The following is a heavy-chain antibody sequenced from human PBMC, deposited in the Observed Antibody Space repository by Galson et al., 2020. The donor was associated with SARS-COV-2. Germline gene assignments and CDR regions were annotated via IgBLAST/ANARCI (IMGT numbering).Heavy chain of an antibody. CDR1: GFSLSTSGVG. D-gene: IGHD3-22*01. J-gene: IGHJ3*02. V-gene: IGHV2-5*01. Sequence: SGPTLVKPTQTLTLTCTFSGFSLSTSGVGVGWIRQPPGTALEWLALIYWNDDKRYSPSLKSRLTITKDTSKNQVVLTMTNMDPVDTATYYCAHSTLLGFYYDSSGYYFDDAFDIWGQGTMVTVSS. CDR2: IYWNDDK. CDR3: AHSTLLGFYYDSSGYYFDDAFDI.